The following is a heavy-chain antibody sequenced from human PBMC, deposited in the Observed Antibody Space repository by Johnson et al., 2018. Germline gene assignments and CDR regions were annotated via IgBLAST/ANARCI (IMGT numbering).Heavy chain of an antibody. CDR3: ASGGDCSGGNCSPSGYQGMDV. Sequence: VQLQESGAELKKPGASVKVSCRASGYTFTNHNIDWVRQATGQGPEWMGWINCSSGDAGYARKFQGRVTMTRDTSISTAYMERGGLSSEDTAVYYCASGGDCSGGNCSPSGYQGMDVWDQGTTVTVSS. J-gene: IGHJ6*02. CDR1: GYTFTNHN. V-gene: IGHV1-8*01. D-gene: IGHD2-15*01. CDR2: INCSSGDA.